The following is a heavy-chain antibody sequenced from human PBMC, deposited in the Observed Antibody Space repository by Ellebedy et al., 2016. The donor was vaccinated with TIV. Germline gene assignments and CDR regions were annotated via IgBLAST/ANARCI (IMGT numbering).Heavy chain of an antibody. CDR2: NSAYNGNT. J-gene: IGHJ2*01. CDR1: GYTFTSYG. D-gene: IGHD3-10*02. CDR3: ARDHMLGGHLAQYWYFDL. Sequence: AASVKVSCKASGYTFTSYGISWVRQAPGQGLEWMGWNSAYNGNTNYAQKLQGRVTMTTDTSTSTAYMELRSLRSDDTAVYVCARDHMLGGHLAQYWYFDLWGRGTLVTVSS. V-gene: IGHV1-18*01.